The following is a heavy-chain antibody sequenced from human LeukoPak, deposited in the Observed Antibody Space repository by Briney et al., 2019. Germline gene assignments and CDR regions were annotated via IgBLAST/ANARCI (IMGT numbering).Heavy chain of an antibody. CDR1: GGSISSGDYY. CDR3: ARGKCSSTSCRYYYYYYYMDV. Sequence: PSETLSLTCTVSGGSISSGDYYWSWIRQPPGKGLEWIGYIYYSGSTNYNPSLKSRVTISVDTSKNQFSLKLSSVTAADTAVYYCARGKCSSTSCRYYYYYYYMDVWGKGTTVTVSS. V-gene: IGHV4-30-4*08. J-gene: IGHJ6*03. CDR2: IYYSGST. D-gene: IGHD2-2*01.